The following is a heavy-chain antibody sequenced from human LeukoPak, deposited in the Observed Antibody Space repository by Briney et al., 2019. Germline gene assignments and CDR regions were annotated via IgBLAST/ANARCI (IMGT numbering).Heavy chain of an antibody. CDR1: GFTFSSYA. V-gene: IGHV3-64*01. CDR2: ISSNGGST. J-gene: IGHJ4*02. Sequence: GGSLRLSCAASGFTFSSYAMHWVRQAPGKGLDYVSAISSNGGSTYYANSVKGRFTISRDNSKNTLYLQMGSLRAEDMAVYYCARTDSSGYYWVYWGQGTLVTVSS. D-gene: IGHD3-22*01. CDR3: ARTDSSGYYWVY.